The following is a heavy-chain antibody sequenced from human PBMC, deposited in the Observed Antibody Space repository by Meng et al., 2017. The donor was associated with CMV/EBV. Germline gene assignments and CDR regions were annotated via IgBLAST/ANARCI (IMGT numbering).Heavy chain of an antibody. V-gene: IGHV4-34*01. Sequence: SETLSLTCAVYGGSFSGYYWSWIRQPPGKGLEWIGEINHSGSTNYNPSLKSRVTISVDTSKNQFSLKLSSVTAADMAVYYCARGRAIFGVVTWAFGIWGQGTMVTVSS. D-gene: IGHD3-3*01. J-gene: IGHJ3*02. CDR3: ARGRAIFGVVTWAFGI. CDR2: INHSGST. CDR1: GGSFSGYY.